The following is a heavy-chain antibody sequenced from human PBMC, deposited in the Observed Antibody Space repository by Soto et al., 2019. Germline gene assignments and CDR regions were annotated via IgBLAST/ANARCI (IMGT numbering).Heavy chain of an antibody. CDR2: IGTAGDT. D-gene: IGHD3-9*01. CDR1: GFTFSSYD. CDR3: ARALVYYDILTGYYIWFDP. V-gene: IGHV3-13*01. J-gene: IGHJ5*02. Sequence: PGGSLRLSCAASGFTFSSYDMHWVRQATGKGLEWVSAIGTAGDTYYPGSVKGRFTISRENAKNSLYLQMNSLRAVDTAVYYFARALVYYDILTGYYIWFDPWGQGTLVTVSS.